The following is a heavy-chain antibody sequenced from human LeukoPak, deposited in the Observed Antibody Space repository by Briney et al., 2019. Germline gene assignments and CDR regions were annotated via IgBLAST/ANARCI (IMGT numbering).Heavy chain of an antibody. D-gene: IGHD5-18*01. CDR2: ISYDGSNK. Sequence: PGGSLRLSCAASGFTFSSYAMHWVRQAPGKGLEWVAVISYDGSNKYYADSVKGRFTISRDNSKNTLYLQMNSLRAEDTAVYYCAKGGSSRLPGRDYYYYMDVWGKGTTVTVSS. V-gene: IGHV3-30-3*01. J-gene: IGHJ6*03. CDR3: AKGGSSRLPGRDYYYYMDV. CDR1: GFTFSSYA.